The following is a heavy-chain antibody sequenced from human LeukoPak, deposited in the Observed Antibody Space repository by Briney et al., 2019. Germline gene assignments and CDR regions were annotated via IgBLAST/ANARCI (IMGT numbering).Heavy chain of an antibody. J-gene: IGHJ6*03. CDR2: INPNSGDT. CDR3: ARGVTGTYYYYYMDV. Sequence: ASVKVSCKASGYTFTGYYMHWVRQAPGQGLEWIGWINPNSGDTNYAQKFQDRVTMTRDTSISTAYMELSRLRSDDTAVYYCARGVTGTYYYYYMDVWGKGPTVPVSS. CDR1: GYTFTGYY. V-gene: IGHV1-2*02. D-gene: IGHD1-1*01.